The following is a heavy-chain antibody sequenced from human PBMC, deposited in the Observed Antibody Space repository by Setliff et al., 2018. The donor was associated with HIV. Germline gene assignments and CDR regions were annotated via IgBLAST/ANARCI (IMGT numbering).Heavy chain of an antibody. CDR2: FYYSGST. D-gene: IGHD2-21*02. J-gene: IGHJ4*02. V-gene: IGHV4-59*11. CDR3: AREGRGDWSYYFDY. CDR1: GGSFSSHY. Sequence: SETLSLTCTVSGGSFSSHYWSWIRQPPGKGLEWIGSFYYSGSTNNNPSLKSRVTISVDTSKNQFSLKLSSVTAADTAVYYCAREGRGDWSYYFDYWGQGTRVTVSS.